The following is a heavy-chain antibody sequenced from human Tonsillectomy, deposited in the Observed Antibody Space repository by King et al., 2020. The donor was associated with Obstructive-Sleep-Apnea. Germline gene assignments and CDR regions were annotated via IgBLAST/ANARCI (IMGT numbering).Heavy chain of an antibody. CDR3: ATRGATRRGYYFDY. CDR2: ISWNSGSI. V-gene: IGHV3-9*01. Sequence: VQLVESGGGLVQPGRSLRLSCAASGFTFDDYAMHWVRQAPGKGLEWVSGISWNSGSIGYADSVKGRFTISRDNAKNSLYLEMNRLRAEDTALYYCATRGATRRGYYFDYWGQGTLVTVSS. D-gene: IGHD1-26*01. J-gene: IGHJ4*02. CDR1: GFTFDDYA.